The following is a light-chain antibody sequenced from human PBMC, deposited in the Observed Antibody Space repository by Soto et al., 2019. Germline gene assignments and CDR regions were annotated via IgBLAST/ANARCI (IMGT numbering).Light chain of an antibody. CDR3: HQFGSSPFT. CDR1: QTPRGNY. Sequence: EIGLTQSPGTLSLSPGESATLSCKASQTPRGNYFAWYQQTVGQAPRLLVYGASLRAAGVPDRFSSSGSRTECNLAFNRLETEDFAVYYCHQFGSSPFTFGPGTRVHI. V-gene: IGKV3-20*01. CDR2: GAS. J-gene: IGKJ3*01.